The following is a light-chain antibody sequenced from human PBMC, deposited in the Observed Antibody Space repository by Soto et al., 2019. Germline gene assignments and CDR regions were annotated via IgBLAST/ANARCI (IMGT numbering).Light chain of an antibody. J-gene: IGLJ1*01. Sequence: QAVVTQPPSASGTPGQRVIISCSGGSSNLGSNTVSWYQQFPGTAPKLLIYSNMQRPSGVPDRFSGSKSGTSASLAISGLQSEDGADYYCAAWDDSLNAYVFGTGTKLTVL. V-gene: IGLV1-44*01. CDR1: SSNLGSNT. CDR2: SNM. CDR3: AAWDDSLNAYV.